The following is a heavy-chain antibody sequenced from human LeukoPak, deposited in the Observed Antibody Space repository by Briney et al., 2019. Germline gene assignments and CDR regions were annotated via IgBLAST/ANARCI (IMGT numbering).Heavy chain of an antibody. J-gene: IGHJ4*02. D-gene: IGHD3-10*01. CDR3: ARGYYGLFDY. CDR2: ISSSGSTI. CDR1: GFTFSSYE. Sequence: GGSLRLSCAASGFTFSSYEMNWVRQAPGKGLEWVSYISSSGSTIYYADSVKGRFTISRDNAKNSLYLQMNNLRAEDTAVYYCARGYYGLFDYWGQGTLVTVSS. V-gene: IGHV3-48*03.